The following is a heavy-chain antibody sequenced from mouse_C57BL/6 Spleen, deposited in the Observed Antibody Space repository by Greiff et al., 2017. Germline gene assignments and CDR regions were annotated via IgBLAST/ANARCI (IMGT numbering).Heavy chain of an antibody. V-gene: IGHV1-53*01. CDR2: INPSNGGT. D-gene: IGHD1-1*01. Sequence: QVQLKQPGTELVKPGASVKLSCKASGYTFTSYWMHWVKQRPGQGLEWIGNINPSNGGTNYNEKFKSKATLTVDKSSSTAYMQLSSLTSEDSAVYYCARGELYGSSYGGAMDYWGQGTSVTVSS. J-gene: IGHJ4*01. CDR1: GYTFTSYW. CDR3: ARGELYGSSYGGAMDY.